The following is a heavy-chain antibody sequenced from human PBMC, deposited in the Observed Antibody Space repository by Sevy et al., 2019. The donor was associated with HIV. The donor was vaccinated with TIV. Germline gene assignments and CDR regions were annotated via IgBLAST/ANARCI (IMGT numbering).Heavy chain of an antibody. CDR2: IYYSGST. CDR1: GGSVSSGSYY. D-gene: IGHD6-13*01. J-gene: IGHJ4*02. CDR3: ARSRARIAAAVYFDY. V-gene: IGHV4-61*01. Sequence: SETLSLTCTVSGGSVSSGSYYWSWIRQPPGKGLEWIGYIYYSGSTNYNPSLKSRVTISVDTSKNQFSLKLSSVTAADTAMYYCARSRARIAAAVYFDYWGQGTLVTVSS.